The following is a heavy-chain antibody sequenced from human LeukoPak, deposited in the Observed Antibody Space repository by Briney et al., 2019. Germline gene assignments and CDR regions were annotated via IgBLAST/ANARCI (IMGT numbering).Heavy chain of an antibody. CDR3: TRGGAVMLWFDP. D-gene: IGHD3-16*01. CDR1: GFTFSSYS. J-gene: IGHJ5*02. V-gene: IGHV3-49*04. CDR2: IRRKAYGGTT. Sequence: GGSLRLSCAASGFTFSSYSMNWVRQAPGKGLEWVGLIRRKAYGGTTEYAASVKGRFTISRDDSKSIAYLQMNSLKTEDTAVYYCTRGGAVMLWFDPWGQGTLVTVSS.